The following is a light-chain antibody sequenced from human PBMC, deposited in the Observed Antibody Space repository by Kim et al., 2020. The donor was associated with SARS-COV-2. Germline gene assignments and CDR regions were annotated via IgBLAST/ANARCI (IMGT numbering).Light chain of an antibody. Sequence: AVGQTVRITCQGDSVRMYYASWYKQKPGQAPVFVIYGKNSRPSGIPDRFSGSTSGNTASLTITGAQASDEADYYCHSRDISGDHLLFGGGTQLTVL. CDR1: SVRMYY. V-gene: IGLV3-19*01. CDR3: HSRDISGDHLL. J-gene: IGLJ2*01. CDR2: GKN.